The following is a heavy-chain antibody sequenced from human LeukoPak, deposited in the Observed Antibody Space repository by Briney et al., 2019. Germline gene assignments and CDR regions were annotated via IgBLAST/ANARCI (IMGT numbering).Heavy chain of an antibody. D-gene: IGHD1-1*01. CDR2: VRDGNNK. CDR3: AKSRSGSANWALQIFDN. V-gene: IGHV3-30*02. Sequence: GGSLRLSCAASGFTFSSYSMNWVRQAPGKGLEWVAFVRDGNNKYYADSVKGRFTISRDNFKNTLYLQMNSLRAEDTAVYYCAKSRSGSANWALQIFDNWGQGTLVTVSS. CDR1: GFTFSSYS. J-gene: IGHJ4*02.